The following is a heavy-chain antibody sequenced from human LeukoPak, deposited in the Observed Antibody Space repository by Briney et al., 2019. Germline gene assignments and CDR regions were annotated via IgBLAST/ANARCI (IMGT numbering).Heavy chain of an antibody. Sequence: GGSLRLSCAASGFTFSSYWMSWVRQAPGEGLGWVANTKKEGREKYYVDSVKGRFTISRDNAKNSLYLQMNSLRAEDTAVYYCARGPYYYDSSGYYLFDYWGQGTLVTVSS. CDR2: TKKEGREK. J-gene: IGHJ4*02. CDR3: ARGPYYYDSSGYYLFDY. D-gene: IGHD3-22*01. CDR1: GFTFSSYW. V-gene: IGHV3-7*01.